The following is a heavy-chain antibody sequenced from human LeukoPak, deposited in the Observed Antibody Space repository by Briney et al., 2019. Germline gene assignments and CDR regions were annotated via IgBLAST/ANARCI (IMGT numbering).Heavy chain of an antibody. V-gene: IGHV4-59*01. CDR1: GGSFSGYY. CDR2: IYYSGST. Sequence: SETLSLTCAVYGGSFSGYYWSWIRQPPGKGLEWIGYIYYSGSTNYNPSLKSRVTISVDTSKNQFSLKLSSVTAADTAVYYCAAKGTVFDYWGQGTLVTVSS. CDR3: AAKGTVFDY. J-gene: IGHJ4*02. D-gene: IGHD3-10*01.